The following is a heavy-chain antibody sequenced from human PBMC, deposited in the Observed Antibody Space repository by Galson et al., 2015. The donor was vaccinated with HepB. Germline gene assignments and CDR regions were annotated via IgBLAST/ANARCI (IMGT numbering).Heavy chain of an antibody. V-gene: IGHV1-69*13. D-gene: IGHD2-2*02. CDR1: GGTFSSYA. CDR2: ITPIFGTA. J-gene: IGHJ3*02. Sequence: SVKVSCKASGGTFSSYAISWVRQAPGQGLEWMGGITPIFGTANYAQKFQGRVTITADESTSTAYMELSSLRSEDTAVYYCARAGEGDCSSTSCYMAVGAFDIWGQGTMVTVSS. CDR3: ARAGEGDCSSTSCYMAVGAFDI.